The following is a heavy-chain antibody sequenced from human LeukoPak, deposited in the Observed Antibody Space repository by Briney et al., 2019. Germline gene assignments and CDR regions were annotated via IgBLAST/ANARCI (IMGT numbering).Heavy chain of an antibody. CDR1: KYSFTTYW. CDR2: IYPGDSDT. D-gene: IGHD4-17*01. J-gene: IGHJ4*02. V-gene: IGHV5-51*01. Sequence: GESLKISCEASKYSFTTYWIGWVRQMPGKGLAWMGIIYPGDSDTRYSPSFQGQVTISADKSISTAYLQWSSLKASDSAMYYCVSGDDYGDPNFDYWGQGTLVTVSS. CDR3: VSGDDYGDPNFDY.